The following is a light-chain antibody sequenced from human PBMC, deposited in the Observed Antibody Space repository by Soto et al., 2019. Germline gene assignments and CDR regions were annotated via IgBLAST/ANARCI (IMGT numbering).Light chain of an antibody. CDR2: ETN. CDR3: GTWDSSLSAGV. J-gene: IGLJ3*02. V-gene: IGLV1-51*02. Sequence: QSVLTQPPSVSAAPGQKVTISCSGGGSNIEHNYVSWHQQLPGTAPKLLIYETNKRPSGIPDRFSGSKSGTSATLGITGLQTGDEADYYCGTWDSSLSAGVFGGGTKVTVL. CDR1: GSNIEHNY.